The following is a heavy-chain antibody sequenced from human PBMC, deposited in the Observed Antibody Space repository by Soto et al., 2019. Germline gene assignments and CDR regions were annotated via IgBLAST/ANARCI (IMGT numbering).Heavy chain of an antibody. Sequence: QVQLVESGGGVVQPGRSLRLSCAASGVTLSNFGMHWVRQAPGKGLEWVAVISRDGSTMFYADSVKGRFTISRDTSRKTLYLKMNSLSAEDTAVYHCVGEVASGYWGQGTLVTVSS. CDR1: GVTLSNFG. D-gene: IGHD2-21*01. V-gene: IGHV3-30*03. CDR2: ISRDGSTM. CDR3: VGEVASGY. J-gene: IGHJ4*02.